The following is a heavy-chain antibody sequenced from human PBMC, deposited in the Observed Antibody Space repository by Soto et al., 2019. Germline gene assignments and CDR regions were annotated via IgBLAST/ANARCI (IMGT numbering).Heavy chain of an antibody. J-gene: IGHJ6*02. CDR1: GIHLQYLY. CDR3: AREDRRHSYGQGGMDV. V-gene: IGHV3-21*01. Sequence: EVNLVESGGGLVKPGGSLRLSCAASGIHLQYLYHELGPQAPGKGLEWVSSISTSGTYKHYADSMKGRFTISRDNAKNSLFLQMNSLRAEDTAVYYCAREDRRHSYGQGGMDVWGQGTTVSVSS. CDR2: ISTSGTYK. D-gene: IGHD5-18*01.